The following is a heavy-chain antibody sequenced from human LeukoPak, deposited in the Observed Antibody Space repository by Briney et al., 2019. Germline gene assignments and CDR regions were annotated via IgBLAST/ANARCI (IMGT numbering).Heavy chain of an antibody. CDR2: IHWNVDTT. CDR1: GFNFHDHA. D-gene: IGHD6-19*01. CDR3: ARDRVAMAGKAYFDY. V-gene: IGHV3-20*04. J-gene: IGHJ4*02. Sequence: GGSLRLSCAASGFNFHDHAMSWFRQAPGKGPEWVSTIHWNVDTTTYADSVKGRFTTSRDNAKSSLYLQMSSLRAEDTAFYYCARDRVAMAGKAYFDYWGQGTLVTVPS.